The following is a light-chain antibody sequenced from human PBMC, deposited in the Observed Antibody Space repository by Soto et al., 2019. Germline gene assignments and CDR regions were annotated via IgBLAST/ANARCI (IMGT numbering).Light chain of an antibody. Sequence: DIQMTQSPSSLSASVGDRVTITCRASQGITNYLLWYQQKPGKVPRLLIYAASTLQSGVPSRFSGSGSGSDFTLTISSLQPEDVAIYYCQHYYGVPITFGGGTKVEI. CDR3: QHYYGVPIT. V-gene: IGKV1-27*01. J-gene: IGKJ4*01. CDR2: AAS. CDR1: QGITNY.